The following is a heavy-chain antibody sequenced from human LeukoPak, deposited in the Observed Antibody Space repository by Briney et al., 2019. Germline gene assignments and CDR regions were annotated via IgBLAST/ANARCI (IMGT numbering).Heavy chain of an antibody. J-gene: IGHJ4*02. D-gene: IGHD2-15*01. Sequence: ASVKVSCKASGYTFTNYGISWVRQAPGQGLEWMGWISAYNGNTNYAQKLQGRVTMTPDTSTSTAYMELRNLRSDDTAVYYCARMVAATIALDYWGQGTLVTVSS. V-gene: IGHV1-18*01. CDR1: GYTFTNYG. CDR3: ARMVAATIALDY. CDR2: ISAYNGNT.